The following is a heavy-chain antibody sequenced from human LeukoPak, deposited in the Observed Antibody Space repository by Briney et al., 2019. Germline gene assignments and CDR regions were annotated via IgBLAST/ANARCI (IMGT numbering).Heavy chain of an antibody. J-gene: IGHJ4*02. CDR3: TTAGFDSGGYWLN. D-gene: IGHD3-22*01. CDR1: GFTFDDYG. CDR2: IKSKTDGGTT. Sequence: GGSLRPSCAASGFTFDDYGMSWVRQAPGKGLEWVGRIKSKTDGGTTDYAAPVKGRFTISRDDSKNTLYLQMNSLKTEDTAVYYCTTAGFDSGGYWLNWGQGTLVTVSS. V-gene: IGHV3-15*01.